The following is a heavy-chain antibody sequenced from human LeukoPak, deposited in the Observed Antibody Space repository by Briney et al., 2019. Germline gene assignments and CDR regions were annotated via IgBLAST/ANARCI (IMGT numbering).Heavy chain of an antibody. V-gene: IGHV4-59*01. Sequence: PSETLSHTCTVSGGSISNNYWSWFRQPPGKGLEWIGYIYYSGSTNYNPSLKSRVTISVDTSKSQFSLKLSSVTAADTAVYYCASHKGFWGQGTLVTVSS. J-gene: IGHJ4*02. CDR1: GGSISNNY. CDR2: IYYSGST. CDR3: ASHKGF.